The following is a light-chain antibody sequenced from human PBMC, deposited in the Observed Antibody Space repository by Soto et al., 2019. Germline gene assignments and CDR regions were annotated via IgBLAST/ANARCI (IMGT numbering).Light chain of an antibody. CDR1: QSISSW. J-gene: IGKJ2*01. V-gene: IGKV1-5*01. CDR3: QQYNSYSPST. Sequence: DIQMTQSPSTLSASVGDRVTITCRGSQSISSWLAWYQQKPGKAPKLLIYDASSLESGVPSRFSGSGSGTEFTLTISSLQPDDFATYYCQQYNSYSPSTFGQGTKLEIK. CDR2: DAS.